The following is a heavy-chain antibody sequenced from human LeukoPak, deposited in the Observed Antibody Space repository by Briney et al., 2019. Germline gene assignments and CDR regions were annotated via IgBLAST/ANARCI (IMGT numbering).Heavy chain of an antibody. Sequence: SETLSLTCTVSGGSISSGGYYWSWIRQHPGKGLEWVGYIYYSGSTYYNPSLKSRVTISVDTSKNQFSLKLSSVTAADTAVYYCAREAPQLRFDYYYGMDVWGQGTTVTVSS. J-gene: IGHJ6*02. CDR2: IYYSGST. V-gene: IGHV4-31*03. CDR1: GGSISSGGYY. D-gene: IGHD3-10*01. CDR3: AREAPQLRFDYYYGMDV.